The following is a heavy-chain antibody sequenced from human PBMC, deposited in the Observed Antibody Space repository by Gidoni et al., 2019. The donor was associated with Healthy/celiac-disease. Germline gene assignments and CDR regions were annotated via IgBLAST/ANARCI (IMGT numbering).Heavy chain of an antibody. Sequence: EVQLVESGGGLVKPGGSLRLSCAASGFTFSSCSINWVRQAPGKGLEWVSSISSSSSYIYYADSVKGRFTISRDNAKNSLYLQMNSLRAEDTAVYYCARAHYDFWSGSEIGWYFDYWGQGTLVTVSS. J-gene: IGHJ4*02. CDR2: ISSSSSYI. CDR1: GFTFSSCS. V-gene: IGHV3-21*01. D-gene: IGHD3-3*01. CDR3: ARAHYDFWSGSEIGWYFDY.